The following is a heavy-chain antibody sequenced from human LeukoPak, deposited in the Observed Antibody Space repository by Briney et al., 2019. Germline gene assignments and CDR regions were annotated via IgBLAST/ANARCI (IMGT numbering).Heavy chain of an antibody. CDR3: ASHETIFGVVTHGYFDY. D-gene: IGHD3-3*01. CDR2: IYYSGST. Sequence: KPSETLTLTCTVSGGSISSSSYYWGWIRQPPGKGLEWIGSIYYSGSTYYNPSLKSRVTISVDTSKNQFSVKLSSETAADTAVYYCASHETIFGVVTHGYFDYWGQGTLVTVSS. CDR1: GGSISSSSYY. V-gene: IGHV4-39*01. J-gene: IGHJ4*02.